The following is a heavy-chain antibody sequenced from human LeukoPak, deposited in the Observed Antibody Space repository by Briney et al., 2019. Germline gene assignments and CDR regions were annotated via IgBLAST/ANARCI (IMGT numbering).Heavy chain of an antibody. J-gene: IGHJ6*03. Sequence: SETLSLTCTVSGGSISSYYWSWIRQPPGKGLESIAYIYTSGSTNYNPSLKSRVTISVDTSKNQFSLKLSSVTAADTAVYYCARLSSAAWAYYYYMAVWAKGPRSPSP. CDR1: GGSISSYY. D-gene: IGHD3-22*01. CDR2: IYTSGST. CDR3: ARLSSAAWAYYYYMAV. V-gene: IGHV4-4*09.